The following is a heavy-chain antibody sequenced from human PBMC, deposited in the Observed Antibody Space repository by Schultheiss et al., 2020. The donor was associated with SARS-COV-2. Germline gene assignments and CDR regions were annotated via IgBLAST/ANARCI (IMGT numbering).Heavy chain of an antibody. Sequence: GGSLRLSCTASGFTFGDYAMSWVRQAPGKGLEWVSYISSSGSTIYYADSVKGRFTISRDNAKNTLYLQMNSLRAEDTAVYYCARTLRFLEWLSFDYWGQGTLVTVSS. CDR3: ARTLRFLEWLSFDY. V-gene: IGHV3-48*03. D-gene: IGHD3-3*01. J-gene: IGHJ4*02. CDR1: GFTFGDYA. CDR2: ISSSGSTI.